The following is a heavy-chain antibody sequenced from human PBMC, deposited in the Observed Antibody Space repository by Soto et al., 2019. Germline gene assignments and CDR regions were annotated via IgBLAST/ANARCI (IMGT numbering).Heavy chain of an antibody. CDR1: GFTFSNYV. CDR2: ISHDGNNK. D-gene: IGHD3-22*01. Sequence: QVQLVESGGGVVQPGTSLRLSCAASGFTFSNYVIHWVRQAPGQGLEWVALISHDGNNKQYGDSVPGRFTISRNNSKNTLSLQMYALRAEDTAVYYCAGEDERSGYAGTFHLWGQGTQVTVCS. J-gene: IGHJ1*01. CDR3: AGEDERSGYAGTFHL. V-gene: IGHV3-30-3*01.